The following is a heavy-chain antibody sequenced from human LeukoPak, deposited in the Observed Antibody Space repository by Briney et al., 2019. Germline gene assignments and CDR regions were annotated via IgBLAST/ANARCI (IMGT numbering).Heavy chain of an antibody. CDR1: GYTFTSYG. CDR3: ARDRSQGYFDWLLSNTNAFDI. J-gene: IGHJ3*02. D-gene: IGHD3-9*01. V-gene: IGHV1-18*01. Sequence: ASVTVSCKASGYTFTSYGISWVRQAPGQGLEWMGWISAYNGNTNYAQKLQGRVTMTTDTSTSTAYMELRSLRSDDTAVYYCARDRSQGYFDWLLSNTNAFDIWGQGTMVTVSS. CDR2: ISAYNGNT.